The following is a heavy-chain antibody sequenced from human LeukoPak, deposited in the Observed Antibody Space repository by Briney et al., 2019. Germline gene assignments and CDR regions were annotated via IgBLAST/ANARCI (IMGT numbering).Heavy chain of an antibody. V-gene: IGHV3-23*01. Sequence: GGSLRLSCAASGFTFSSYAMSWVRQAPGKGLEWVSAISGSGGSTYYADSVKGRFTISRDNSKNTLYLQMNSLRAEDTAVYYCAGGGYYVNYAAGYWGQGTLVTVSS. CDR2: ISGSGGST. CDR1: GFTFSSYA. CDR3: AGGGYYVNYAAGY. J-gene: IGHJ4*02. D-gene: IGHD3-3*01.